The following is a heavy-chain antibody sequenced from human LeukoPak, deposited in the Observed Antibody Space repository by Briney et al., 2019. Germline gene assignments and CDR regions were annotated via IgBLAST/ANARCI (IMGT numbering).Heavy chain of an antibody. CDR3: ASGDNDPLFDY. J-gene: IGHJ4*02. CDR1: GGSISSGGYY. Sequence: SQTLSLTCTVSGGSISSGGYYWSWIRQHPGKGLEWIGSIYYSGSTYYNPSLKGRVTVSLVTSKNQFSLKLSSVTAADTAIYYCASGDNDPLFDYWGQGTLVTVSS. D-gene: IGHD1-1*01. CDR2: IYYSGST. V-gene: IGHV4-31*03.